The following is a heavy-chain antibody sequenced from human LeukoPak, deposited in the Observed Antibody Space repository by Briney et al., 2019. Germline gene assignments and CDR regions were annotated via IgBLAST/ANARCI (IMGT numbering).Heavy chain of an antibody. Sequence: GGSLRLSCAASGFTFSNYWMSWVRQAPGKGLEWVINISQDGSGKNYADSVEGRFTISRDNAKNSLYLQMNSLRAEDTAVYYCARDGSSEYYYDSSGYYGYWGQGTLVTVSS. CDR1: GFTFSNYW. CDR3: ARDGSSEYYYDSSGYYGY. J-gene: IGHJ4*02. D-gene: IGHD3-22*01. V-gene: IGHV3-7*03. CDR2: ISQDGSGK.